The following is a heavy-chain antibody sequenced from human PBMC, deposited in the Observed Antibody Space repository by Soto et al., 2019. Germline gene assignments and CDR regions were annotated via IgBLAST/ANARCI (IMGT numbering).Heavy chain of an antibody. D-gene: IGHD3-3*01. CDR3: ARGYSPAFGAPRARVNCFDP. J-gene: IGHJ5*02. CDR1: GGSMSNYY. V-gene: IGHV4-59*01. Sequence: SETLSLTCTVSGGSMSNYYWSWIRQPPGKGLEWIGYIYYIGSTNYNPSLKSRVTMSVDTSRNQLSLNLTSVTAADTAVYYCARGYSPAFGAPRARVNCFDPSGQATLVTLSS. CDR2: IYYIGST.